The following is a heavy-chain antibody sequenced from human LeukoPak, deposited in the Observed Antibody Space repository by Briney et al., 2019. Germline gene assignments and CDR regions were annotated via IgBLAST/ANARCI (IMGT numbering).Heavy chain of an antibody. CDR2: IKSKTGGGTT. Sequence: GGSPRLSCAASGFTFSNAWMSWVRQAPGKGLEWVGRIKSKTGGGTTDYAAPVKGRFTISRDDSKNTLYLQMSSLKTEDTAVYYCTISTTTVTRFDYWGQGTLVTVSS. J-gene: IGHJ4*02. D-gene: IGHD4-17*01. V-gene: IGHV3-15*01. CDR1: GFTFSNAW. CDR3: TISTTTVTRFDY.